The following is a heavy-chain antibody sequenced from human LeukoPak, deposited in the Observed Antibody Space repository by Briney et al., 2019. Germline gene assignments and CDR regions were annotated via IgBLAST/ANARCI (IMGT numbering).Heavy chain of an antibody. CDR1: GFTVSSNY. CDR2: IYSGGST. J-gene: IGHJ4*02. V-gene: IGHV3-66*01. D-gene: IGHD4-17*01. CDR3: AREWAPYSSTVTTYFDY. Sequence: GGSLRLSCAASGFTVSSNYMSWVRPAPGKGLEWVSVIYSGGSTYYADSVKGRFTISRDNSKNTLYLQMTSLRAEDTAVYYCAREWAPYSSTVTTYFDYWGQGTLVTVSS.